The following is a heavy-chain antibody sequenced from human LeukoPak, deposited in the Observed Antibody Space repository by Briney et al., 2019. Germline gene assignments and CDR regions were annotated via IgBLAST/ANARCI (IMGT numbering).Heavy chain of an antibody. CDR3: AKDITSRNYDILTGYDY. V-gene: IGHV3-9*01. CDR2: ISWNSGSI. Sequence: GGSLRLSCAASGFTFDDYAMHWVRQAPGKGLEWVSGISWNSGSIGYADSVKGRFTISRDNAKNSPYLQMNSLRAEDTALYYCAKDITSRNYDILTGYDYWGQGTLVTVSS. CDR1: GFTFDDYA. J-gene: IGHJ4*02. D-gene: IGHD3-9*01.